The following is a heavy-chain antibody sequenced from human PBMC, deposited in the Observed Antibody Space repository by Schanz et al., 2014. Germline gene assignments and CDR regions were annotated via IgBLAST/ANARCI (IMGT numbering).Heavy chain of an antibody. D-gene: IGHD5-18*01. CDR3: AKHAENTAMITDYFDY. J-gene: IGHJ4*02. CDR2: ISGSGGNT. CDR1: GFTFRGYA. Sequence: EVQLLESGGGLVQPGGSLRLSCAASGFTFRGYAMSWVRQAPGRGLEWVSIISGSGGNTYYADAVRGRFTISRDNSKTTVYLQMSSLRAEDTAVYCCAKHAENTAMITDYFDYWGQGTLVTVSS. V-gene: IGHV3-23*01.